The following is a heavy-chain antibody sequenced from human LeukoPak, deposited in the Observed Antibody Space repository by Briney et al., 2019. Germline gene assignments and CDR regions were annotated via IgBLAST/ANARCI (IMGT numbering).Heavy chain of an antibody. J-gene: IGHJ4*02. Sequence: GGSLRLSCAASGFTFSSYWMSWVRQAPGKGLEWVANIKQDGSEKYYVDSVKGRFTISRDNAKNSLYLQMNSLRAEDTAVYYCAGRLLLPGLNWGVDYWGQGTLVTASS. CDR3: AGRLLLPGLNWGVDY. V-gene: IGHV3-7*01. D-gene: IGHD7-27*01. CDR1: GFTFSSYW. CDR2: IKQDGSEK.